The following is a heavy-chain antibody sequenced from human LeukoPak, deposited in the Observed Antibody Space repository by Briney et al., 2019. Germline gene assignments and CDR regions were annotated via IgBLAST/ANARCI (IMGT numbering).Heavy chain of an antibody. Sequence: GASVKVSCKASGYTFTSYCMHWVRQAPGQGLEWMGVINPSGGSTSYAQKFQGRVTMTSDTSTSTVYLELSSLRFEDTAVYYCARVYNSGWPLDYWGQGTLVTVSS. D-gene: IGHD6-19*01. J-gene: IGHJ4*02. CDR1: GYTFTSYC. CDR3: ARVYNSGWPLDY. V-gene: IGHV1-46*01. CDR2: INPSGGST.